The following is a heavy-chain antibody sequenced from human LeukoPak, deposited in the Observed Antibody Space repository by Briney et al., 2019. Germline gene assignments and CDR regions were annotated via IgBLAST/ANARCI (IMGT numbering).Heavy chain of an antibody. D-gene: IGHD2-15*01. CDR1: GFTFSSYA. V-gene: IGHV3-23*01. J-gene: IGHJ4*02. CDR3: AKERLGYCSGGSCYVFDY. Sequence: PGGSLRLSCAASGFTFSSYAMSWVRQAPGKGLEWVSAISGSGGSTYYADSVKGRFTISRDNSKNTLYLQMNSLRAEDTAVYYCAKERLGYCSGGSCYVFDYWGQGTLVTVSS. CDR2: ISGSGGST.